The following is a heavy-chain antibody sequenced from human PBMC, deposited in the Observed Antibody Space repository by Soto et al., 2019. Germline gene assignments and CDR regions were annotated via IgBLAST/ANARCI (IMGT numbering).Heavy chain of an antibody. D-gene: IGHD3-10*01. CDR3: AKDKYGSGSNHYMDV. CDR2: ISWNSGSI. CDR1: GFTFDDYA. V-gene: IGHV3-9*01. Sequence: GGSLRLSCAASGFTFDDYAMHWVRQAPGKGLEWVSGISWNSGSIGYADSVKGRFTISRDNAKNSLYLQMNSLRAEDTALYYCAKDKYGSGSNHYMDVWGKGTTVTVSS. J-gene: IGHJ6*03.